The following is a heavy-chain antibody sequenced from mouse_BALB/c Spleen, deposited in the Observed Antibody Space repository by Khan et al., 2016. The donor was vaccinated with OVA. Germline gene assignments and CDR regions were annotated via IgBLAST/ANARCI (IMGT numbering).Heavy chain of an antibody. D-gene: IGHD1-1*01. CDR2: IYWDDEK. CDR3: VRRIYSHGSVYFDF. J-gene: IGHJ2*01. V-gene: IGHV8-12*01. Sequence: QVTLKVCGPGILQPSQTLSLTCSFSGFSLSTSGMGVSWLRQPSGEGLEWLAHIYWDDEKRYNPSLKSRLTISKNSSRNQAFLRITSVDTADTATYYGVRRIYSHGSVYFDFWGQGTTLTVSS. CDR1: GFSLSTSGMG.